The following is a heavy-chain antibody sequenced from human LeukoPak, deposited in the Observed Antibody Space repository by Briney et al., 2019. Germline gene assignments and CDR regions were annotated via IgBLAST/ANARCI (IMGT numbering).Heavy chain of an antibody. D-gene: IGHD5-18*01. CDR1: GGSSSNYY. J-gene: IGHJ2*01. Sequence: SETLSLTCVLYGGSSSNYYWSWIRQPPGKGLEWIGEINHSGSTNYNPSLKSRATISVDTSKNQFSLKLSSVTAADTAVYYCARSGYSTDFDLWGRGTLVTVSS. V-gene: IGHV4-34*01. CDR3: ARSGYSTDFDL. CDR2: INHSGST.